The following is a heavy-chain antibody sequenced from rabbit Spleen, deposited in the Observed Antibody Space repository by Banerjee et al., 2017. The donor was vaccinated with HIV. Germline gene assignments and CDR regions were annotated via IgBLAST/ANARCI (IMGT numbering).Heavy chain of an antibody. D-gene: IGHD3-1*01. J-gene: IGHJ4*01. CDR1: GFSFSNKAV. Sequence: QSLEESGGDLVKPGGTLKLSCTASGFSFSNKAVMCWVRQAPGKGLEWIACINAVTGKAVYASWVNGRFTISRHNAQNTLYLQLNSLTAADTATYFCVRDTWNFNLWGQGTLVTVS. CDR3: VRDTWNFNL. V-gene: IGHV1S40*01. CDR2: INAVTGKA.